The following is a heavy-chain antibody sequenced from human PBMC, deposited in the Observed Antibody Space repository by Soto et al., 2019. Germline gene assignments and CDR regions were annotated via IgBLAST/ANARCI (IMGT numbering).Heavy chain of an antibody. D-gene: IGHD3-3*01. CDR2: IIPIFGTA. CDR3: AEGAFTIFGVVYYYYGMDV. Sequence: QVQLVQSGAEVKKPGSSVKVSCKASGGTFSSYAISWVRQAPGQGLEWMGGIIPIFGTANYAQKFQGRVTITADESTSTAYMELSSLRSEDTAVYYCAEGAFTIFGVVYYYYGMDVWGQVTTVTVSS. CDR1: GGTFSSYA. V-gene: IGHV1-69*01. J-gene: IGHJ6*02.